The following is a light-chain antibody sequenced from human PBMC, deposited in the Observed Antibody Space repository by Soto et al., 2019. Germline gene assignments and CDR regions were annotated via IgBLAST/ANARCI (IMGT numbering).Light chain of an antibody. Sequence: QAVVTQPASVSGSPGQSITISCTGTSSDVGGYNYVSWYQQHPGNAPKLMIYDVSNRPSGVSNRFSGSKSGNTASLTISGLQAEDEADYYCSSYTSSSTYVVFGGGTKVTVL. CDR2: DVS. CDR3: SSYTSSSTYVV. J-gene: IGLJ2*01. V-gene: IGLV2-14*01. CDR1: SSDVGGYNY.